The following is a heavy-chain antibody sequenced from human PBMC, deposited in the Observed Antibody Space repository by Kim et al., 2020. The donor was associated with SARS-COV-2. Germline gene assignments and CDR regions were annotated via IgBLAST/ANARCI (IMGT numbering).Heavy chain of an antibody. Sequence: ASVKVSCKASGYTFTSYAMHWVRQAPGQRLEWMGWINAGNGNTKYSQKFQGRVTITRDTSASTAYMELSSLRSEDTAVYYCARDSFYCSSTSCHDVYYYYYMDAWGKGTTVTVSS. CDR1: GYTFTSYA. CDR2: INAGNGNT. D-gene: IGHD2-2*01. J-gene: IGHJ6*03. V-gene: IGHV1-3*01. CDR3: ARDSFYCSSTSCHDVYYYYYMDA.